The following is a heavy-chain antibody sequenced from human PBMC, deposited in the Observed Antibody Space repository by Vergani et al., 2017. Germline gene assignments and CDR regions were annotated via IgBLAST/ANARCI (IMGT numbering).Heavy chain of an antibody. V-gene: IGHV1-8*03. D-gene: IGHD2-2*01. Sequence: QVQLVQSGAEVKKPGASVKVSCKASGYTFTSDDINWVRQATGQGLEWMGWMNPISGNTGYAQNLQGRLTITRDTSVNTAYMELSSLTSEDMAVYYCAKAPIVVVPFDYWGQGTLVTVSS. CDR1: GYTFTSDD. J-gene: IGHJ4*02. CDR2: MNPISGNT. CDR3: AKAPIVVVPFDY.